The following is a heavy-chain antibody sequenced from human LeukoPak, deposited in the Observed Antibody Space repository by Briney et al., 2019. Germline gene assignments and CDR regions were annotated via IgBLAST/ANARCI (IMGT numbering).Heavy chain of an antibody. CDR1: GFTFRGFL. Sequence: GGSLRLSCAASGFTFRGFLMSWVRQTPGKGLEWVANIKQDGSEKYYADSVKGRFTISRDNSKNTLYVQMNSLRAEDTAVYYCARGSFGAGVGATMDDACDIWGQGTMVTVSS. CDR2: IKQDGSEK. D-gene: IGHD1-26*01. V-gene: IGHV3-7*01. CDR3: ARGSFGAGVGATMDDACDI. J-gene: IGHJ3*02.